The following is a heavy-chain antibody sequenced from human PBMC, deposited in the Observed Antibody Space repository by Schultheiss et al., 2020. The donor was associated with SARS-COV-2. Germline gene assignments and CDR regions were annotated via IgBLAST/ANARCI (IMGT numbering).Heavy chain of an antibody. CDR2: ISYDGSNK. CDR3: AKDSCDLVAIDPGAFDI. CDR1: GFTFSSYA. V-gene: IGHV3-30-3*01. D-gene: IGHD5-12*01. J-gene: IGHJ3*02. Sequence: GESLKISCAASGFTFSSYAMHWVRQAPGKGLEWVAVISYDGSNKYYADSVKGRFTISRDNSKNTLYLQMNSLRAEDTALYYCAKDSCDLVAIDPGAFDIWGQGTMVTVSS.